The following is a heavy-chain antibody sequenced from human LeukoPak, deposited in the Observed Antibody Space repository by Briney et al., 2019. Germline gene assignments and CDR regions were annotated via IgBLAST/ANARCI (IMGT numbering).Heavy chain of an antibody. D-gene: IGHD3-22*01. Sequence: ASVKVSCKASGYTFTGYYMHWVRQAPGQGLGWMAWINPYNGGTNYAQRFQGRVTVATDTSISTAYMELSRLRSDDTAVYYCARAPDSDSSGYSHWGQGTLVTVAP. V-gene: IGHV1-2*02. J-gene: IGHJ4*02. CDR3: ARAPDSDSSGYSH. CDR2: INPYNGGT. CDR1: GYTFTGYY.